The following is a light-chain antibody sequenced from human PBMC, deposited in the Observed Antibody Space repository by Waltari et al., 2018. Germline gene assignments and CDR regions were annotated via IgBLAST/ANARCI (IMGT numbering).Light chain of an antibody. CDR1: QTIDVY. J-gene: IGKJ2*01. CDR3: QQSLDSPYT. CDR2: AAS. Sequence: DIQMTQSPSSLSASVGDTVTISCRASQTIDVYLNWYQQQPGKAPNLLIYAASTLLIGVPSRFSGFGSETEFTLTITGLQPEDFATYYCQQSLDSPYTFGQGTNVEIK. V-gene: IGKV1-39*01.